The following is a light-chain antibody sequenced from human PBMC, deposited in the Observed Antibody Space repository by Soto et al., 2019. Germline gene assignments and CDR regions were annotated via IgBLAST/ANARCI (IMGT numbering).Light chain of an antibody. CDR2: DAS. CDR3: QHRNSGPGT. V-gene: IGKV3-11*01. J-gene: IGKJ2*02. Sequence: EIVLTQSPVTLSLSPGERATLSCRASQSVRTYLAWYQQRPGQAPRLLIYDASNRATGIPARFSGSGSGTDFTLTISSLEPEDFAVYYCQHRNSGPGTFGQGTNLEIK. CDR1: QSVRTY.